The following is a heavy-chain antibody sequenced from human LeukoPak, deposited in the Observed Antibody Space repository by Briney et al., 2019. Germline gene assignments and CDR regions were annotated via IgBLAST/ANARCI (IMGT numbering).Heavy chain of an antibody. CDR1: GFTFSNYN. D-gene: IGHD3-22*01. Sequence: GGSLRLSCAASGFTFSNYNINWVRQAPGKGLEWVSYISTSGRAIFYADSVKGRFTISRDNAKNSLFLQMNSLRDEDTAVYYCARVPLYDRSGYYFDYWGLGTLVTASS. V-gene: IGHV3-48*02. CDR3: ARVPLYDRSGYYFDY. J-gene: IGHJ4*02. CDR2: ISTSGRAI.